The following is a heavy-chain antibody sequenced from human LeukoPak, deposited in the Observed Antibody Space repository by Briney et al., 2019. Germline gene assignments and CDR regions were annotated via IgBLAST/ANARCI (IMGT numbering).Heavy chain of an antibody. CDR1: GFTFSSYS. J-gene: IGHJ4*02. Sequence: GGSLRLSCAASGFTFSSYSMNWVRQAPGKGLEWVSSISSSSSYIYYADSVKGRFTISRDNAKNSLYLQMNSLRAEDTAVYFCAKEPHILTGYYTDYFDYWGQGTLVTVSS. CDR2: ISSSSSYI. D-gene: IGHD3-9*01. V-gene: IGHV3-21*04. CDR3: AKEPHILTGYYTDYFDY.